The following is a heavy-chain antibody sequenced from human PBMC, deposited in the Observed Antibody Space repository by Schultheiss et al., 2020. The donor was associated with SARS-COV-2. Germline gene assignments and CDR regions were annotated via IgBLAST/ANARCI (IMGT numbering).Heavy chain of an antibody. J-gene: IGHJ4*02. CDR2: INHSGST. CDR3: ARVGKYDSSGYYAETYFDY. CDR1: GGSISSYY. D-gene: IGHD3-22*01. V-gene: IGHV4-34*01. Sequence: SETLSLTCTVSGGSISSYYWSWIRQPPGKGLEWIGEINHSGSTNYNPSLKSRVTISVDTSKNQFSLNVSSVTAADTAVYYCARVGKYDSSGYYAETYFDYWGQGTLVTVSS.